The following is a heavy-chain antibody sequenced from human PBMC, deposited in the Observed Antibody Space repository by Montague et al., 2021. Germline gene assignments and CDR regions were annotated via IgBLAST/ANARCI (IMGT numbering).Heavy chain of an antibody. CDR1: GFTFSSYT. CDR3: ARWGSGCPYLDI. V-gene: IGHV3-21*01. J-gene: IGHJ4*02. D-gene: IGHD6-19*01. Sequence: SLRLSCAASGFTFSSYTMNWVRQAPGKGLEWVSAISSSSYINYADSVKGRFTIYRDNAMKSLYLQMTSLRVEDTAVYYCARWGSGCPYLDIWGQGTLVTVSS. CDR2: ISSSSYI.